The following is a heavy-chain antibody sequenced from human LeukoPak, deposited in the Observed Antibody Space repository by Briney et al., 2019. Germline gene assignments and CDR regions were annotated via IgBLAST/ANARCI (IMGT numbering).Heavy chain of an antibody. Sequence: SETLSLTCTVSGGSITNYYWTWIRQPPGKGLEWIGYIHYSGSTNYNPSLKSRVTISVDTSKNQFSLKLSSVTAADTAVYYCATFGELLYYFDYWGQGTLVTVSS. CDR1: GGSITNYY. CDR3: ATFGELLYYFDY. D-gene: IGHD3-10*01. J-gene: IGHJ4*02. CDR2: IHYSGST. V-gene: IGHV4-59*08.